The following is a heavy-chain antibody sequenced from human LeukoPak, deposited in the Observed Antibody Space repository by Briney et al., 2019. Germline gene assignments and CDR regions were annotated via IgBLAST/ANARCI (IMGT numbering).Heavy chain of an antibody. CDR3: ARIADSSSGGRLVDY. CDR1: GFTFSSYS. Sequence: GGSLRLSCAASGFTFSSYSMNWVRQAPGKGLEWVSSISSSSSYIYYADSVKGRFTIFRDNAKNSLYLQMNSLRAEDTAVYYCARIADSSSGGRLVDYWGQGTLVTVSS. J-gene: IGHJ4*02. CDR2: ISSSSSYI. D-gene: IGHD6-13*01. V-gene: IGHV3-21*01.